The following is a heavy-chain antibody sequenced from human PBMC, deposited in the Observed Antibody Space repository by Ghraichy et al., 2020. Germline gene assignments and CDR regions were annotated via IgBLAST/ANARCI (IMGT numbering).Heavy chain of an antibody. CDR2: ISSTSSTI. V-gene: IGHV3-48*04. Sequence: GGSLRLSCAASGFTFRSYSMNWVRQAPGKGLEWVSYISSTSSTIYYADSVKGRFTISRDNAKNSLYLQMNSLRAEDTAVYYCASDPRAITMVRGVTLGDDWGQGTLVTVSS. CDR1: GFTFRSYS. D-gene: IGHD3-10*01. CDR3: ASDPRAITMVRGVTLGDD. J-gene: IGHJ4*02.